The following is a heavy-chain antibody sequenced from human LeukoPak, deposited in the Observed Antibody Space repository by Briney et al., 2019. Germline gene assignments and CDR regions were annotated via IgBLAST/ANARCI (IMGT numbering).Heavy chain of an antibody. V-gene: IGHV5-10-1*01. Sequence: GESLKISCKGSGYNFTGHWISWVRQMPRRGLEWMGRLDPTDSYTNYSPSFQGHVAISADRSISTAYLQWNSLKASDTAIYYCARLRDGSVDYWGQGTLVTVSS. CDR2: LDPTDSYT. CDR1: GYNFTGHW. J-gene: IGHJ4*02. CDR3: ARLRDGSVDY.